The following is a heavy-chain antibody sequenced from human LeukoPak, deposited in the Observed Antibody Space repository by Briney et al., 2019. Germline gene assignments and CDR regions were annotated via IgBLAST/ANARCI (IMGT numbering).Heavy chain of an antibody. V-gene: IGHV4-30-2*01. Sequence: SETLSLTCAVSGGSISSGGYSWSWIRQPPGKGLEWIGYIYHSGSTYYNPSLKSRVTISVDRSKNQFSLKLSSVTAADTAVYYCARYYDGFDPWAREPWSPSPQ. CDR1: GGSISSGGYS. D-gene: IGHD3-3*01. CDR2: IYHSGST. J-gene: IGHJ5*02. CDR3: ARYYDGFDP.